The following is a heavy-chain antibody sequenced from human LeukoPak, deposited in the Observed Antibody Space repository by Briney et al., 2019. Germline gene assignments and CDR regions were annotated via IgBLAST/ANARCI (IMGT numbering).Heavy chain of an antibody. CDR2: ISSSSSAI. D-gene: IGHD3-22*01. Sequence: GGSLRLSCAASGFTSSSYSMNWVRQAPGKGLEWVSYISSSSSAIYYADSVKGRFTISRDNAKNSLYLQMNSLRDEDTAVYYCARAENYDSSGYPRGIFDYWGQGTLVTVSS. CDR3: ARAENYDSSGYPRGIFDY. J-gene: IGHJ4*02. CDR1: GFTSSSYS. V-gene: IGHV3-48*02.